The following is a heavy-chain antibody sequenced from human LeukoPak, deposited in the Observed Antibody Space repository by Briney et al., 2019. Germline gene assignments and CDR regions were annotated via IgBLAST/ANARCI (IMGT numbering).Heavy chain of an antibody. Sequence: PSQTLSLTCTVSGVSISSGDYYWSWIRQPPGKGLEWIGYTYYSGSTYYDPSLKSRVTISVDTSKNQFSLKLSSVTAADTAVYYCARPYYYDSRIDPWGQGTRVTVSS. CDR2: TYYSGST. J-gene: IGHJ5*02. D-gene: IGHD3-22*01. CDR1: GVSISSGDYY. V-gene: IGHV4-30-4*01. CDR3: ARPYYYDSRIDP.